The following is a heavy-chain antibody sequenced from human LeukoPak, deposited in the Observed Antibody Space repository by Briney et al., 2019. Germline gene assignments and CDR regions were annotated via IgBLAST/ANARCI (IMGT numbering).Heavy chain of an antibody. V-gene: IGHV4-59*08. Sequence: SETLSLTCTVSGGSISSYYWSWIRQPPGKGLEWFGYIYYSGSTNYNPSLKSRVTISVDTSKNQFSLKLSSVTAADTAVYYCARHREVRGVYYMDVWGKGTTVTVSS. CDR1: GGSISSYY. CDR3: ARHREVRGVYYMDV. D-gene: IGHD3-10*01. CDR2: IYYSGST. J-gene: IGHJ6*03.